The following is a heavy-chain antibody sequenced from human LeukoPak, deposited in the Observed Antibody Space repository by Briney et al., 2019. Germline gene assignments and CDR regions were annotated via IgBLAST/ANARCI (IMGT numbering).Heavy chain of an antibody. D-gene: IGHD2-2*01. V-gene: IGHV1-2*02. J-gene: IGHJ4*02. CDR2: INPNSGGT. CDR1: GYTFTSYG. CDR3: ARGVRSGSTSCYNY. Sequence: PRASVKVSCKASGYTFTSYGISWVRQAPGQGLEWMGWINPNSGGTNYAQKFQGRVTMTRDTSISTACMELSRLRSDDTAVYYCARGVRSGSTSCYNYWGQGTLVTVSS.